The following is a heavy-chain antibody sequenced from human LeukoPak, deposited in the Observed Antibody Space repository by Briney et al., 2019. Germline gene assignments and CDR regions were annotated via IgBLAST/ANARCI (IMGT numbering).Heavy chain of an antibody. J-gene: IGHJ4*02. Sequence: PGGSLRLSCAASGFTFRNYWMTWVRQAPGKGLEWVANIKEDGSEKYYAGSVKGRFTTSRDNAENSLPLQMNSLRAEDTAVYYCARDPTNGYCSGGTCSDYWGQGTLVTVSS. D-gene: IGHD2-15*01. CDR1: GFTFRNYW. CDR3: ARDPTNGYCSGGTCSDY. V-gene: IGHV3-7*03. CDR2: IKEDGSEK.